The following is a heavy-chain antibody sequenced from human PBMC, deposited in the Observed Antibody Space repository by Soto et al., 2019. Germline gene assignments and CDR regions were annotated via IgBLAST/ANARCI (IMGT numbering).Heavy chain of an antibody. CDR3: ARGPKDYGDYENYYYYYTDV. J-gene: IGHJ6*03. CDR2: IIPILGIA. D-gene: IGHD4-17*01. Sequence: SVKVSCKASGGTFSSYTISWARQAPGQGLEWMGRIIPILGIANYAQKFQGRVTITADKSTSTAYMELSSLRSEDTAVYYCARGPKDYGDYENYYYYYTDVWGKGTTVTVSS. CDR1: GGTFSSYT. V-gene: IGHV1-69*02.